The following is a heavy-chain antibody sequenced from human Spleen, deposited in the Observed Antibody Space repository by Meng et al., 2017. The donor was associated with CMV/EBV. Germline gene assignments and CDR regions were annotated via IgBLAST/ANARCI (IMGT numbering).Heavy chain of an antibody. J-gene: IGHJ6*02. CDR2: IYPGDSDT. CDR1: GYSFTNYW. Sequence: GESLKISCKGSGYSFTNYWIGWVRQMPGKGLEWMGIIYPGDSDTRYSPSLQGQVTISVDKSISTAYLQWSSLKASDTARYYCAREKYEGPREYYYGMDVWGQGTTVTVSS. CDR3: AREKYEGPREYYYGMDV. V-gene: IGHV5-51*01. D-gene: IGHD2-2*01.